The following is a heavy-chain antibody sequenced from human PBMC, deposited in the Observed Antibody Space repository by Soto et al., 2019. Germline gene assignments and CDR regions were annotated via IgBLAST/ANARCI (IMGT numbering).Heavy chain of an antibody. J-gene: IGHJ4*02. Sequence: VQLVESGGGVVQPGGSLRLSCAASGFTFQNYSMHWVRQAPGKGLEWVAVTSYDGGKMFYADSVQGGFTISRDNSKYTLDLQMNSLRPGDTAVYYCARVESSGTSKYFIDYWGQGTLVTVSS. CDR3: ARVESSGTSKYFIDY. CDR2: TSYDGGKM. D-gene: IGHD3-10*01. CDR1: GFTFQNYS. V-gene: IGHV3-30*03.